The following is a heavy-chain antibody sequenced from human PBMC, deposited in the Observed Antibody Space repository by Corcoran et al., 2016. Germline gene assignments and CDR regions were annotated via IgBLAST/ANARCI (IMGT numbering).Heavy chain of an antibody. CDR2: IKTKFDGGPT. D-gene: IGHD2-2*01. J-gene: IGHJ6*02. CDR1: GLPLSDAW. CDR3: AADSSRTSDAGLDV. Sequence: EVQLVESGGGLVWPGGSLRLSCAGSGLPLSDAWMHLVRPAPGKGLEWVGRIKTKFDGGPTDYPAPVQGIFTISRDDSKNRLYLQMNSLKTEDTAVYYCAADSSRTSDAGLDVWGQGTTVTVSS. V-gene: IGHV3-15*07.